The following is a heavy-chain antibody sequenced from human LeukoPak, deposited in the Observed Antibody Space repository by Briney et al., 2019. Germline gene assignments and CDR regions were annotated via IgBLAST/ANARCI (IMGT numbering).Heavy chain of an antibody. J-gene: IGHJ5*02. CDR1: GFTFSSYS. Sequence: GGSLRLSCAASGFTFSSYSMNGVGEAPGKGLEGVSSIRRRRSYIYYADSVKGRFTISRDNAKNSLYLQMNSLRAEDTAVYYCARDAVGKLRFWGIAADGHRHAKHPWGQGTLVTVSS. V-gene: IGHV3-21*01. CDR3: ARDAVGKLRFWGIAADGHRHAKHP. D-gene: IGHD6-13*01. CDR2: IRRRRSYI.